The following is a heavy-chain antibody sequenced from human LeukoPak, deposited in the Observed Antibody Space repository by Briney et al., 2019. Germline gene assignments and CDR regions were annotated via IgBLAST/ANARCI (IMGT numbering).Heavy chain of an antibody. CDR1: GVSISRYY. D-gene: IGHD6-19*01. Sequence: SETLSLTCTVSGVSISRYYWNWIRQPPGKGLEWIGYIYYNGSTNYNPSLKSRVTISVDTSKKHSSLKLNSENAPDPAVYYCARAPGVGGGPVTGTNIFDPWGQGDLAPVS. J-gene: IGHJ5*02. V-gene: IGHV4-59*01. CDR2: IYYNGST. CDR3: ARAPGVGGGPVTGTNIFDP.